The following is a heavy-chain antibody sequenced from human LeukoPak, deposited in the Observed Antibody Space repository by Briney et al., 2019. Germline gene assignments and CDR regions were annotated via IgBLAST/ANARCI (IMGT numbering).Heavy chain of an antibody. D-gene: IGHD1-14*01. Sequence: SETLSLTCTVSGDSIRSYYWSWIRQPAGKGLEWIGRIYTSGSTNYNPSLKSRVTMSVDTSKKQFSLKLNSVTAADTAVYYCARDFRNRDWFDPWGQGTLVTVSS. CDR3: ARDFRNRDWFDP. CDR2: IYTSGST. J-gene: IGHJ5*02. V-gene: IGHV4-4*07. CDR1: GDSIRSYY.